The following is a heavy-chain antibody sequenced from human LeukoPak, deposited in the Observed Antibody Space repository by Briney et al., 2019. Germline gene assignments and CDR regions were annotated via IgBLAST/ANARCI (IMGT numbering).Heavy chain of an antibody. J-gene: IGHJ5*02. CDR2: IIGGGGST. Sequence: GGSLTLFCAASGFTFTSYAMSWARQAPGKGLEWVSAIIGGGGSTYYADSVKGLFTISRDTSKNTLYLQMNSLRAEDTAVYYWAKARPDYYDSGRYYNWFDPWGQGTLVTVSS. V-gene: IGHV3-23*01. CDR3: AKARPDYYDSGRYYNWFDP. CDR1: GFTFTSYA. D-gene: IGHD3-10*01.